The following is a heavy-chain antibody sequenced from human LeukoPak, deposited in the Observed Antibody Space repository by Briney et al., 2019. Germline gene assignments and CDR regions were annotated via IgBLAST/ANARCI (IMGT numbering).Heavy chain of an antibody. CDR3: ARCGGTCSLPSTSAMDV. D-gene: IGHD2-21*01. Sequence: GGSLRLSCAAWGFIFSSYAVHWVRRAPGKGLEWVAVISSDGRHIFYADSVKGRFTISRDNSKNTLYLQMNSLRAEDTALYLCARCGGTCSLPSTSAMDVWGQGTTVTVS. V-gene: IGHV3-30*04. CDR1: GFIFSSYA. J-gene: IGHJ6*02. CDR2: ISSDGRHI.